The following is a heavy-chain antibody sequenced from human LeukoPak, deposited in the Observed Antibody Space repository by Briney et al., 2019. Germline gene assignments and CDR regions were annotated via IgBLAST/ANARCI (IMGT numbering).Heavy chain of an antibody. V-gene: IGHV1-18*01. CDR3: TKDLQVEVTSNSAFDY. D-gene: IGHD2/OR15-2a*01. Sequence: ASVRVSCKASGYTFSSYGISWVRQAPGQGLEWMGWISAFSGNTDYAQKLQGRVTMTTDTSTTTAYMELSSLRSDDTAAYYCTKDLQVEVTSNSAFDYGGEGTVAAASA. CDR2: ISAFSGNT. J-gene: IGHJ4*02. CDR1: GYTFSSYG.